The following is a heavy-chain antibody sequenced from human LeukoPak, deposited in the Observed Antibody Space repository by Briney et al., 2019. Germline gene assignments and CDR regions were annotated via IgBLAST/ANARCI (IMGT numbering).Heavy chain of an antibody. V-gene: IGHV3-9*01. CDR2: ISWNSGSI. Sequence: GGSLRLSCAASGFTFRSYAMTWVRQAPGKGLEWVSGISWNSGSIGYADSVKGRFTISRDNAKNSLYLQMNSLRAEDTALYYCAKAHMSGSYFDYWGQGTLVTVSS. D-gene: IGHD1-26*01. J-gene: IGHJ4*02. CDR1: GFTFRSYA. CDR3: AKAHMSGSYFDY.